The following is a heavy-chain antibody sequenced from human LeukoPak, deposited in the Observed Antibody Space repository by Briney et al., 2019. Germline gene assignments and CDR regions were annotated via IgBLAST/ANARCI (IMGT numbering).Heavy chain of an antibody. CDR3: ARGTVVVVAARWLFDY. D-gene: IGHD2-15*01. CDR1: GYTFTGYY. CDR2: INPNSGGT. Sequence: GASVTVSCKTSGYTFTGYYIHWVRQAPGQGLEGMGWINPNSGGTNYAQRFQGRVTMTRDTSISTAYMELSRLRSDDTAVYYCARGTVVVVAARWLFDYWGQGTLVTVSS. V-gene: IGHV1-2*02. J-gene: IGHJ4*02.